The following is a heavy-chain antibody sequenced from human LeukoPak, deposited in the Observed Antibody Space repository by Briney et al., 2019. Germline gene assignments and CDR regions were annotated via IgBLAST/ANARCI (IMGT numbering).Heavy chain of an antibody. CDR2: ICNSGST. CDR3: ARDEAGARFGAYYMDV. Sequence: SETLSLTCTGSGGAISGGAYCWSWIRQHPGKGLEWIGFICNSGSTGYNPSLKTRATISVDMSNSQFSLKLRSVTAADTAVYYCARDEAGARFGAYYMDVWGKGTTVTVSS. J-gene: IGHJ6*03. D-gene: IGHD3-10*01. CDR1: GGAISGGAYC. V-gene: IGHV4-31*03.